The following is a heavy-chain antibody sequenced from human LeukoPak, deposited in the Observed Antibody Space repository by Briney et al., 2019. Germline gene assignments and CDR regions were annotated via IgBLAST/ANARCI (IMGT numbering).Heavy chain of an antibody. CDR2: IYYSGST. D-gene: IGHD5-18*01. CDR1: GGSISSGGYY. J-gene: IGHJ5*02. CDR3: ARDGGYSNWFDP. Sequence: PSETLSLTCTVSGGSISSGGYYWSWIRQHPGKGLEWIGYIYYSGSTYYNPSLKSRVTISVDTSKNQFSLKLSSVTAADTAVYYCARDGGYSNWFDPWGQGTLVTVSS. V-gene: IGHV4-31*03.